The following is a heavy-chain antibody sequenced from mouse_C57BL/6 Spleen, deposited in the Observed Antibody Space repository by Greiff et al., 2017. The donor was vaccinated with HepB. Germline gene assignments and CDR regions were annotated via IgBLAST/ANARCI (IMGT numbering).Heavy chain of an antibody. V-gene: IGHV1-59*01. CDR2: IDPSDSYT. CDR1: GYTFTSYW. CDR3: VLYDYDGNFDY. J-gene: IGHJ2*01. Sequence: QVQLQQPGAELVRPGTSVKLSCKASGYTFTSYWMHWVKQRPGQGLEWIGVIDPSDSYTNYNQKFKGKATLTVDTSSSTAYMQLSSLTSEDSAVYYCVLYDYDGNFDYWGQGTTLTVSS. D-gene: IGHD2-4*01.